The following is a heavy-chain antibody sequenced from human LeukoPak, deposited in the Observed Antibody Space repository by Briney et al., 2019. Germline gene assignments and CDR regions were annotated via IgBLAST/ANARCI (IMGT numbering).Heavy chain of an antibody. Sequence: SETLSLTCTVSGGSISSGGYYWSWIRQHPGKGLEWIGYIYYSGSTYYNPSLKSRVTISVDTSKNQFSLKLSSVTAADTAVYYCARGSVATPAVDPWGQGTLVTVSA. J-gene: IGHJ5*02. V-gene: IGHV4-31*03. CDR2: IYYSGST. CDR1: GGSISSGGYY. CDR3: ARGSVATPAVDP.